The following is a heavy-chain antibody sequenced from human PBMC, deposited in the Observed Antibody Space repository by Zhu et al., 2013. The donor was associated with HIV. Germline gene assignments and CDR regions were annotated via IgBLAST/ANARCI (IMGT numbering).Heavy chain of an antibody. CDR2: INPATGAT. CDR3: ARDEAY. J-gene: IGHJ4*02. CDR1: GYTFSDHY. Sequence: QEQLVQSGTEVKKPGASVKVSCKTSGYTFSDHYLHWVRQAPGLGLEWMGWINPATGATNFAQNFQGRVTMDRDTSFTTAFMELTRLTPDDTATYYCARDEAYWGQGTLVTVSS. V-gene: IGHV1-2*02.